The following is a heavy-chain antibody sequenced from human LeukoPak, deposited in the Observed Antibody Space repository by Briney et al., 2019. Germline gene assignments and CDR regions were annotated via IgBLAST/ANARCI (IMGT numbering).Heavy chain of an antibody. CDR2: IYYSGST. D-gene: IGHD1-14*01. CDR3: ARLGSQPDY. J-gene: IGHJ4*02. V-gene: IGHV4-39*01. Sequence: SETLSLTCTVSGGSISSSSYYWGWIRQPPGKGLEWIGSIYYSGSTYYNPSLKRRVTISVDTSKNQFSLKLSSVTAADTAVYYCARLGSQPDYWGQGTLVTVSS. CDR1: GGSISSSSYY.